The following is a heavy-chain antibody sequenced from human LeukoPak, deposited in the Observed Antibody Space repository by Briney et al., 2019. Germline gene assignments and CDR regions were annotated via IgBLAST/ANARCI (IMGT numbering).Heavy chain of an antibody. CDR1: GFTSSSYA. V-gene: IGHV3-30-3*01. D-gene: IGHD6-19*01. J-gene: IGHJ4*02. CDR3: ARGQWLVSPFDY. Sequence: GGSLRLSCAASGFTSSSYAMHWVRQAPGKGLEWVAVISYDGSNKYYADSVKGRFTISRDNSKNTLYLQMNSLRAEDTAVYYCARGQWLVSPFDYWGQGTLVTVSS. CDR2: ISYDGSNK.